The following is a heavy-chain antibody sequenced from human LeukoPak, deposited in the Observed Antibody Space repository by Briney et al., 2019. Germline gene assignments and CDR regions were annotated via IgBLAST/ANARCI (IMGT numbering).Heavy chain of an antibody. J-gene: IGHJ6*02. CDR1: RLTLSGHW. CDR2: SEGSRI. V-gene: IGHV3-74*01. Sequence: GGSLRLSCAGSRLTLSGHWMHWVRQAPGKGLVWVSSEGSRISYADSVKGRFTISRDSAKNILYLQMNSLRAEDTAVYYCARGRYYAMDVWGQGTTVIVSS. CDR3: ARGRYYAMDV.